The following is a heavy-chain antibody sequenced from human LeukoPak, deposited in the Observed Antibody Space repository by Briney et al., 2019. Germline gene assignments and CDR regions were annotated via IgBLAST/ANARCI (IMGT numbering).Heavy chain of an antibody. J-gene: IGHJ4*02. V-gene: IGHV3-21*01. CDR2: SSSSSSYI. CDR3: ARVERGTTARTDY. D-gene: IGHD7-27*01. Sequence: GGSLRLSCAASGFTFSSYSMNWVRQAPGKGLEWVSSSSSSSSYIYYADSVKGRFTISRDNAKNSLYLQMNSLRAEDTAVYYCARVERGTTARTDYWGQGTLVTVSS. CDR1: GFTFSSYS.